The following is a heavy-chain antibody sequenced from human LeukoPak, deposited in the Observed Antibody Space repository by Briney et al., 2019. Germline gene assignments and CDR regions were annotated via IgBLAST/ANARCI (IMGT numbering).Heavy chain of an antibody. D-gene: IGHD6-6*01. CDR2: IYYSGST. CDR3: ARVALYSSSSFDY. V-gene: IGHV4-59*01. CDR1: GGSISSYY. Sequence: SETLSLTCTVSGGSISSYYWSWIRQPPGKGLEWIGYIYYSGSTNYNPSLKSRVTISVDTSKNQFSLKLSSVTAADTAVYYCARVALYSSSSFDYWGQGTLVTVSS. J-gene: IGHJ4*02.